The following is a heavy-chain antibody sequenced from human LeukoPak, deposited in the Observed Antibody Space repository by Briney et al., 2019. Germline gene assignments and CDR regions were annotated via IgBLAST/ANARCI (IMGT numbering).Heavy chain of an antibody. CDR1: GFTVSSNY. CDR3: ARDMGKDNYYYYYGMDV. Sequence: SGGSLSLSCAASGFTVSSNYMSWVRQAPGKGLEWVSVIYSGGSTYYADSVKGRFTISRDNSKNTLYLQMNSLRAEDTAVYYCARDMGKDNYYYYYGMDVWGQGTTVTVSS. D-gene: IGHD1-26*01. V-gene: IGHV3-53*01. CDR2: IYSGGST. J-gene: IGHJ6*02.